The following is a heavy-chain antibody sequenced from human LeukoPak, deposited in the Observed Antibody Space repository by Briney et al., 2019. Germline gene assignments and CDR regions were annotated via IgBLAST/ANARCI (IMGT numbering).Heavy chain of an antibody. CDR2: TNSTDAGT. CDR3: AKAPVASCRGAYCYPFDS. D-gene: IGHD2-21*01. CDR1: GFTLSTYA. V-gene: IGHV3-23*01. Sequence: GGSLRLSCAASGFTLSTYAMSWVRQTPGKGLEWVAATNSTDAGTYHADYVSGRFTISRDNSKNTLYLQMNSLRAEDAAVYFCAKAPVASCRGAYCYPFDSWGQGTLVTVSS. J-gene: IGHJ4*02.